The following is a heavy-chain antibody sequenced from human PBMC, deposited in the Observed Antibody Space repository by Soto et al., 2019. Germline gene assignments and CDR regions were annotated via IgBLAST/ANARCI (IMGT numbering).Heavy chain of an antibody. CDR3: AKSQDSSGYVAPFDY. V-gene: IGHV3-23*01. J-gene: IGHJ4*02. CDR1: GFTFSSYA. CDR2: ISGSGGST. D-gene: IGHD3-22*01. Sequence: GGSLRLSCAAPGFTFSSYAMSWVRQAPGKGLEWVSAISGSGGSTYYADSVKGRFTISRDNSKNTLYLQMNSLRAEDTAVYYCAKSQDSSGYVAPFDYWGQGTLVTVSS.